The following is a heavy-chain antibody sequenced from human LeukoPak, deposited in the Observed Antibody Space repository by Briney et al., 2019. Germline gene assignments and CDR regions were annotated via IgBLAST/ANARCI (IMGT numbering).Heavy chain of an antibody. CDR3: ARITIFGVVPGMDV. D-gene: IGHD3-3*01. CDR2: INHSGST. J-gene: IGHJ6*02. V-gene: IGHV4-34*01. CDR1: GGSFSGYC. Sequence: SETLSLTCAVYGGSFSGYCWSWIRQPPGKGLEWIGEINHSGSTNYNPSLKSRVTISVDTSKNQFSLKLSSVTAADTAVYYCARITIFGVVPGMDVWGQGTTVTVSS.